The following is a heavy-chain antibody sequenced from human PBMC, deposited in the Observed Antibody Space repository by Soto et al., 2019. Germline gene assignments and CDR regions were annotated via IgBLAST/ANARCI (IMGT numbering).Heavy chain of an antibody. D-gene: IGHD3-9*01. CDR3: ATLGHYDILTGYLNWFDP. CDR2: FDPEDGQT. J-gene: IGHJ5*02. Sequence: ASVKVSCKVSGYTLTELSMHWVRQAPGKGLEWMGGFDPEDGQTIYAQKFQGRVTMTEDTSTDTAYMELSSLRSEDTAVFYCATLGHYDILTGYLNWFDPRGQGTLVTVSS. V-gene: IGHV1-24*01. CDR1: GYTLTELS.